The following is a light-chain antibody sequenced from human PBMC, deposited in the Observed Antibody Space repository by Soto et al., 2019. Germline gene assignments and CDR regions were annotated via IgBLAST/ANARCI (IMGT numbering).Light chain of an antibody. J-gene: IGKJ1*01. CDR1: QSVSNN. V-gene: IGKV3-15*01. CDR3: QQYNNWPRT. CDR2: GAS. Sequence: ERVMTQSPATLSVSPGERVTLSCRASQSVSNNLAWYQQKPGQAPRLLIYGASTRATGIPASFSGSGSGTEFTLTITSLQSEDFAVYYCQQYNNWPRTLGQGTKVDI.